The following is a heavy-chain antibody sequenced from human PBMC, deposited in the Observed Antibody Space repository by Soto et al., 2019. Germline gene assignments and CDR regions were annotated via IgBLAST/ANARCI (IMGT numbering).Heavy chain of an antibody. CDR1: GGSISSYY. CDR3: ARVPRYDFWSGSPRYYYYMDV. V-gene: IGHV4-59*08. J-gene: IGHJ6*03. CDR2: IYYSGST. Sequence: PSETLSLTCTVSGGSISSYYWSWIRQPPGKGLEWIGYIYYSGSTNYNPSLKSRVTISVDTSKNQFSLKLSSVTAADTAVYYCARVPRYDFWSGSPRYYYYMDVWGKGTTVTVSS. D-gene: IGHD3-3*01.